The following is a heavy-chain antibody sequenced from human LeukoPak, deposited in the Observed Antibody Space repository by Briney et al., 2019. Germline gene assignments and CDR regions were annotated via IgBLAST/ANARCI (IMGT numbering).Heavy chain of an antibody. V-gene: IGHV3-74*01. Sequence: GGSLRLSCAASGFNFSAYWMHWVRQVPGKGLVWVSRINRDGSTTSYADSVKGRFTISRDNAKNTLYLQMNSLRGEDTAVYYCASQTEGSRSSGAFDIWGQGTMVTVSS. CDR1: GFNFSAYW. CDR3: ASQTEGSRSSGAFDI. D-gene: IGHD3-10*01. CDR2: INRDGSTT. J-gene: IGHJ3*02.